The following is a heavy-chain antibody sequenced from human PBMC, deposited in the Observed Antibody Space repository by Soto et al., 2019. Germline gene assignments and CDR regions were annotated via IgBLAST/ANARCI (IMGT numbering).Heavy chain of an antibody. CDR2: ISYDGSNK. CDR3: AKDSSTMIVVVEYFQH. J-gene: IGHJ1*01. D-gene: IGHD3-22*01. CDR1: GFTFSSYG. V-gene: IGHV3-30*18. Sequence: QVQLVESGGGVVQPGRSLRLSCAASGFTFSSYGMHWVRQAPGKGLEWVAVISYDGSNKYYADSVKGRFTISRDNSKNTLYLQMNSLRAEDTAVYYCAKDSSTMIVVVEYFQHWGQGTLVTVSS.